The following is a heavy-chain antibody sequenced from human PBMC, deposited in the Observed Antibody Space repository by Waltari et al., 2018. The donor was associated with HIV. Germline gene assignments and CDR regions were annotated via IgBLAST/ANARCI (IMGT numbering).Heavy chain of an antibody. V-gene: IGHV4-61*02. Sequence: QVQLQESGPGLVKPSQTLSLTCTVSGGSISSGSYYWSWLRQPAGKGLEWIGRIYTSGSTNYNPSLKSRVTISVDTSKNQFSLKLSSVTAADTAVYYCATSVLLWFGESHYWGQGTLVTVSS. CDR1: GGSISSGSYY. CDR2: IYTSGST. J-gene: IGHJ4*02. D-gene: IGHD3-10*01. CDR3: ATSVLLWFGESHY.